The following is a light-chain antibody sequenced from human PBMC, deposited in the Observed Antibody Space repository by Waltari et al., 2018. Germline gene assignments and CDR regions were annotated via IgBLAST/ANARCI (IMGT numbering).Light chain of an antibody. J-gene: IGKJ1*01. CDR3: QQYNSYSRT. V-gene: IGKV1-5*03. Sequence: DIQMTQSPSTLSASVGDRVTITCRASQSISSWLAWYQQKPGKAPTRLIYKASSLESGVPSSFSGSGSGTEFTLPISSLQPDDFATYYCQQYNSYSRTFGQGTKVEIK. CDR1: QSISSW. CDR2: KAS.